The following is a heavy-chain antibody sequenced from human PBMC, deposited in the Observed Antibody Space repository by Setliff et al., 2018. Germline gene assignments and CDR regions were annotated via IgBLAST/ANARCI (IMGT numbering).Heavy chain of an antibody. CDR2: IYYRGTT. CDR3: AAVGIDAGGGWFDP. V-gene: IGHV4-59*01. D-gene: IGHD1-26*01. CDR1: GDFIRDYY. Sequence: SETLSLTCTVSGDFIRDYYWNWIRQSPGKGLEWVGYIYYRGTTNYNSSLKSRVTISIDMSKNQFSLKLSSATAADTAVYFCAAVGIDAGGGWFDPWGHGIPVTVSS. J-gene: IGHJ5*02.